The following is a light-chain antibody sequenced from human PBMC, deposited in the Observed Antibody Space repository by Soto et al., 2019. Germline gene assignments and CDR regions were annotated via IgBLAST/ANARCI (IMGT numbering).Light chain of an antibody. V-gene: IGKV3-15*01. Sequence: EIVMTQSPATLSLSPGERAALSCRASQSINSELAWYQQKPGQPPRILIYGASTRATGVPARFTGSESGSEFTLTISALQSEDFAVYYCQQGHNWPLTFGQGTRLEI. CDR1: QSINSE. J-gene: IGKJ2*01. CDR2: GAS. CDR3: QQGHNWPLT.